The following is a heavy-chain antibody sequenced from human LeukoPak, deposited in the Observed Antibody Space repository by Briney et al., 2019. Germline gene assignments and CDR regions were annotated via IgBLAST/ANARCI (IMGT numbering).Heavy chain of an antibody. V-gene: IGHV3-7*01. CDR3: ATGGPGSTPRGGF. D-gene: IGHD3-16*01. CDR2: IKQDGSEK. J-gene: IGHJ4*02. CDR1: GFIITKYW. Sequence: PGGSLRLSCAASGFIITKYWMSWVRQAPGKGLEWVANIKQDGSEKYYVDSVKGRFTISRDNAKSSLYLQMNSLRGEDTAVYYCATGGPGSTPRGGFWGQGTLVTVSS.